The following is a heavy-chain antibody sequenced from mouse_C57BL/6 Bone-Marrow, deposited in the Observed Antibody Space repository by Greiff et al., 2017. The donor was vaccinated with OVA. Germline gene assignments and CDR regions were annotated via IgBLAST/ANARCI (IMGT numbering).Heavy chain of an antibody. D-gene: IGHD2-2*01. J-gene: IGHJ2*01. V-gene: IGHV14-3*01. Sequence: VQLQQSVAELVRPGASVKLSCTASGFNIKNTYMHWVKQRPEQGLEWIGRIDPANGNTKYAPKFQGKATITADTSSNTAYLQLSSLTSEDTAIYYCALSTMVTTETAYYFDYWGQGTTLTVSS. CDR2: IDPANGNT. CDR3: ALSTMVTTETAYYFDY. CDR1: GFNIKNTY.